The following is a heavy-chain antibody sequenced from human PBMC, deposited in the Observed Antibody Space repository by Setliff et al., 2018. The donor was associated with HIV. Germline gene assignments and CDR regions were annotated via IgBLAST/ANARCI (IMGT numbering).Heavy chain of an antibody. V-gene: IGHV4-59*01. Sequence: PSETLSLTCNVSGGSISSYYWNWIRQPPGKGLEWIGYIYTDGSTNYNPSFRSRVTISVDTSKNQLSLNLTSVTAADTAVYYCARVETTVRGATYGMDVWGQGTTVTVSS. CDR2: IYTDGST. CDR3: ARVETTVRGATYGMDV. D-gene: IGHD3-10*01. J-gene: IGHJ6*02. CDR1: GGSISSYY.